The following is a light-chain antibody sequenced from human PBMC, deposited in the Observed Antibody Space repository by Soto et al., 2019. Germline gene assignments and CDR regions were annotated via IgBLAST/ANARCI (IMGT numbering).Light chain of an antibody. CDR2: GAS. V-gene: IGKV3-15*01. Sequence: EVVMPQSPATLSGSPGERATLYCKASQRISSNLAWYQQKPGQPPRLLIYGASTRASGIPARFSGSGSGTEFTLTISGLQSEDFALYYCQQYNIWPPYTFGQGTRLEIK. CDR1: QRISSN. J-gene: IGKJ5*01. CDR3: QQYNIWPPYT.